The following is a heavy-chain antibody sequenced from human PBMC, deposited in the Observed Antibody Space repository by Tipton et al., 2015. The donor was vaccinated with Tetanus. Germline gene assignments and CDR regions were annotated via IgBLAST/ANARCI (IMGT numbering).Heavy chain of an antibody. V-gene: IGHV4-30-4*01. CDR3: ARLTCSSRSCYYYYYYYVDV. Sequence: TLSLTCSVSGDSIRSEDYYWGWIRQSPGKGLEWLGYIYYSGSTYNNPSLKSRVSISLDASKNQFSLSLNSVTAADSATYYCARLTCSSRSCYYYYYYYVDVWGTGTAVAVSS. CDR1: GDSIRSEDYY. CDR2: IYYSGST. J-gene: IGHJ6*03. D-gene: IGHD2-2*01.